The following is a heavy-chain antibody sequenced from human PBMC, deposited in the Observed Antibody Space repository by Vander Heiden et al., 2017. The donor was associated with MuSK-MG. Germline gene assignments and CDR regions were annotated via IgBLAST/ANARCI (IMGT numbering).Heavy chain of an antibody. Sequence: QVQLQQWGAGLSKPSETLSLTCAVSGWYFSGYYWSWLRQPPGTGLEWIGEINHSGSTNYNPSLKRRVTISVDTAKNQFSLKMSSVTAAETAVYYWARVHEAGYGAGPYYFDYWSQGTMVTVCS. V-gene: IGHV4-34*01. D-gene: IGHD3-10*01. CDR1: GWYFSGYY. J-gene: IGHJ4*02. CDR3: ARVHEAGYGAGPYYFDY. CDR2: INHSGST.